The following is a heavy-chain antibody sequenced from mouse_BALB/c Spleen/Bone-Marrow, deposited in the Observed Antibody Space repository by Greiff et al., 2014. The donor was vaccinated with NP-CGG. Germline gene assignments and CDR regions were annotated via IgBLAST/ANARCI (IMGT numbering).Heavy chain of an antibody. D-gene: IGHD4-1*01. V-gene: IGHV1-54*01. J-gene: IGHJ3*01. Sequence: VKLVESGVELVRPGTSVKVSCKASGYAFTNYWIEWVKQRPGQGLEWIGVINPGSGGINYNEKFKGKATLTADKSSNTAYMQLNSLTSDDSAVYFCARELGRGFAYWGQGTLVTVSA. CDR3: ARELGRGFAY. CDR2: INPGSGGI. CDR1: GYAFTNYW.